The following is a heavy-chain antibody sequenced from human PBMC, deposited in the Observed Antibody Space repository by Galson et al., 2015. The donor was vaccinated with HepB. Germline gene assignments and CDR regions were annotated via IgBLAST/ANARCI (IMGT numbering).Heavy chain of an antibody. J-gene: IGHJ6*02. D-gene: IGHD3-22*01. V-gene: IGHV6-1*01. CDR1: GDSVSSHSAA. Sequence: CAISGDSVSSHSAAWNWIRQSPSRGLEWLGRTYYRSKWYNDYAVSVKSRITINPDTSKNQFSLQLNSVTPEDTAVYYCARDKRAGGMIVVVKYYYYGMDVWGQGTTVTVSS. CDR2: TYYRSKWYN. CDR3: ARDKRAGGMIVVVKYYYYGMDV.